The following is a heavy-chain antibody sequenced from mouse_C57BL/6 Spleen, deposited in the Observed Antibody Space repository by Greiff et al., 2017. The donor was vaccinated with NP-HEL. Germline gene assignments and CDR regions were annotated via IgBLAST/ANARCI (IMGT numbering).Heavy chain of an antibody. D-gene: IGHD2-5*01. J-gene: IGHJ3*01. Sequence: VQGVESGGGLVQPGGSMKLSCVASGFTFSNYWMNWVRQSPEKGLEWVAQIRLKSDNYATHYAESVKGRFTISRDDSKSSVYLQMNNLRAEDTGIYYCTSYYSNYGGFAYWGQGTLVTVSA. CDR2: IRLKSDNYAT. V-gene: IGHV6-3*01. CDR3: TSYYSNYGGFAY. CDR1: GFTFSNYW.